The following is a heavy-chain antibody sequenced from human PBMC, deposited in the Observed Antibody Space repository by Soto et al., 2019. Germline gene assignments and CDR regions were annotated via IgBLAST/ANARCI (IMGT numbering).Heavy chain of an antibody. J-gene: IGHJ4*02. D-gene: IGHD5-18*01. CDR3: ARGGRDGYSLLFDY. CDR1: GGSISSYY. CDR2: IYYSGST. Sequence: KQSQTLSLTCTVSGGSISSYYWSWIRQPPGKGLEWIGYIYYSGSTNYNPSLKSRVTISVDTSKNQFSLKLSSVTAADTAVYYCARGGRDGYSLLFDYWGQGTLVTVSS. V-gene: IGHV4-59*01.